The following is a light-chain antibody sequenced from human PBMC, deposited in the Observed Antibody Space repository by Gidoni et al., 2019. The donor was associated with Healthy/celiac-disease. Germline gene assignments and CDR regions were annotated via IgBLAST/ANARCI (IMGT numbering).Light chain of an antibody. Sequence: DIPMTQSHSSLSASVGDRVTITFRASQSISSYLNWYQQKPGKAPKLLIYAASSLQSGVPSRFSGSGSGTDFTLTISSLQPEDFATYYCQQSYSTPRTFGQGTKVEIK. J-gene: IGKJ1*01. CDR2: AAS. V-gene: IGKV1-39*01. CDR1: QSISSY. CDR3: QQSYSTPRT.